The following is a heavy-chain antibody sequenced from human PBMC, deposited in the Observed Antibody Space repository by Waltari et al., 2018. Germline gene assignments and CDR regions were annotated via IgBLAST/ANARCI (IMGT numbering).Heavy chain of an antibody. CDR1: GGSISSSSYY. CDR3: ARPTIFGETGAFDI. J-gene: IGHJ3*02. V-gene: IGHV4-39*01. D-gene: IGHD3-3*01. CDR2: IYYSGST. Sequence: QLQLQELGPGLVKPSETLSLTCTVSGGSISSSSYYWGWIRQPPGKGLEWIGSIYYSGSTYYNPSLKSRVTISVDTSKNQFSLKLSSVTAADTAVYYCARPTIFGETGAFDIWGQGTMVTVSS.